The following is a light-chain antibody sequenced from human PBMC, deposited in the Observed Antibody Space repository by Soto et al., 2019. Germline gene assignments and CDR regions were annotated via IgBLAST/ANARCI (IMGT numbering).Light chain of an antibody. V-gene: IGKV3-11*01. CDR1: QSVSSY. J-gene: IGKJ2*02. CDR3: QQRRNCPRGT. Sequence: EIVLTQSPATLSLSPGERATLSCRASQSVSSYLAWYQQKPGQAPRLLIYDASNRATGIPARFSGSGSGTDFTLTISSLVPEDFAVYYCQQRRNCPRGTFGQGTKLEIK. CDR2: DAS.